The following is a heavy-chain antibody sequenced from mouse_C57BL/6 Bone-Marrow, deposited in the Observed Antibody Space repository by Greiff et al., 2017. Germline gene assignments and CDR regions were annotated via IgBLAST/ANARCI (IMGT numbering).Heavy chain of an antibody. CDR2: ISDGGSYT. V-gene: IGHV5-4*03. CDR1: GFTFSSYA. Sequence: EVKVVESGGGLVKPGGSLKLSCAASGFTFSSYAMSWVRQTPEKRLEWVATISDGGSYTYYPDNVKGRFTISRDNAKNNLYLQMSHLKSEDTAMYYCARLRGGTYYFDYWGQGTTLTVSS. J-gene: IGHJ2*01. D-gene: IGHD4-1*01. CDR3: ARLRGGTYYFDY.